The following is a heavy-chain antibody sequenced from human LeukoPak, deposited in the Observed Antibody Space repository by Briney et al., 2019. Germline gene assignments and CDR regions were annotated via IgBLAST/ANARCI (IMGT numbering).Heavy chain of an antibody. CDR2: ISSSSSTI. V-gene: IGHV3-48*04. CDR1: GFTFSSYS. J-gene: IGHJ4*02. CDR3: ARRIVKGRYCSGGSCYGPFDY. Sequence: GGSLRLSCAASGFTFSSYSMNWVRQAPGKGLEWVSYISSSSSTIYYADSVKGRFTISRDNAKNSLYLQMNSLRAEDTAVYYCARRIVKGRYCSGGSCYGPFDYWGQGTLVTVSS. D-gene: IGHD2-15*01.